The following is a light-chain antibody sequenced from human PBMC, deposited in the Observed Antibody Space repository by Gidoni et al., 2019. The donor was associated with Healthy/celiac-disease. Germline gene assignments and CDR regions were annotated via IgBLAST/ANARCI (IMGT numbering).Light chain of an antibody. CDR2: EVS. Sequence: QSARTQPASVSGSPGQSITISCTGTSSDVGGYNYVPWYQQHPGKAPKLMIYEVSNRPSGVSNRFSGSKSGNTASLTISGLQAEDDADYYCSSYTSSSTLVVFGGGTKLTVL. J-gene: IGLJ2*01. CDR3: SSYTSSSTLVV. CDR1: SSDVGGYNY. V-gene: IGLV2-14*01.